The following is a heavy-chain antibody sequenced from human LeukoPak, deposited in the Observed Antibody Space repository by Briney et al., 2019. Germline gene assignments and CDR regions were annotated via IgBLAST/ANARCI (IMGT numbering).Heavy chain of an antibody. CDR1: GFTFSSYN. D-gene: IGHD3-10*01. CDR3: AKDIARGGSYNWFDP. Sequence: GGSLRLSCAASGFTFSSYNMNWVRQAPGKGLEWVSAISSSDTYIYYADSVKGRFTISRDNAKNSLYLQMNSLRAEDTALYYCAKDIARGGSYNWFDPWGQGTLVTVSS. J-gene: IGHJ5*02. CDR2: ISSSDTYI. V-gene: IGHV3-21*04.